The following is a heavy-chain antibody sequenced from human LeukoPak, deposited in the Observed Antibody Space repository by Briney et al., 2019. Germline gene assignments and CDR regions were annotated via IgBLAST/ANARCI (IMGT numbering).Heavy chain of an antibody. J-gene: IGHJ5*02. V-gene: IGHV5-51*01. CDR1: GYFFTSYW. D-gene: IGHD3/OR15-3a*01. CDR3: AKLGPASYYFWTGIDP. CDR2: IYPGGCAS. Sequence: GEFLKISCTGSGYFFTSYWIGCVRQMGGKGLEWLGIIYPGGCASRSSPSLEGQVIFSADKSINTAYLPWSSLKASATAMYSRAKLGPASYYFWTGIDPCGQGTLVTVSS.